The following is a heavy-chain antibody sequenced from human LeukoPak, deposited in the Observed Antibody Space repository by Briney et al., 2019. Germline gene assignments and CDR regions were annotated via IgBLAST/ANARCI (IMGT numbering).Heavy chain of an antibody. CDR2: IYYSGST. D-gene: IGHD2-2*01. J-gene: IGHJ4*02. CDR1: GDSVSSGYYY. Sequence: PSQTLSLTCTVSGDSVSSGYYYWSWIRQHPGKGLEWIGHIYYSGSTSYNPSLRTQVSMSVDTSKNQFSLKLTSVTAADTAVYFCARGDTSWIRFDYWGQGTLVTVSS. CDR3: ARGDTSWIRFDY. V-gene: IGHV4-31*02.